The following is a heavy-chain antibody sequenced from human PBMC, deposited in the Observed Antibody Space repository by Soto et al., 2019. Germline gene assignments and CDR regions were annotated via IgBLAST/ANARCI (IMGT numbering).Heavy chain of an antibody. CDR1: GGSIRGYY. CDR2: MYNSGST. J-gene: IGHJ4*02. CDR3: AGSPYADYVTFDY. Sequence: QVQLQESGPGLVKPSETLSLTCTVSGGSIRGYYWIWIRQPPGKGLEWIGYMYNSGSTNYNPALKSRVTIPVDTSKNQFSLKRSSVTAADTAVYYCAGSPYADYVTFDYWGQGTLVTVSS. V-gene: IGHV4-4*08. D-gene: IGHD4-17*01.